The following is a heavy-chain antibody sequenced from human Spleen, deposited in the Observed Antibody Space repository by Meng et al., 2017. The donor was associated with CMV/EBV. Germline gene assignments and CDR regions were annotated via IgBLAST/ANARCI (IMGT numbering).Heavy chain of an antibody. CDR1: GFTFSDYC. CDR3: ARGWNYEPPGY. CDR2: ITHSGST. Sequence: GSLRLSCTASGFTFSDYCMSWVRQAPGKGLEWIGKITHSGSTNYNPSLKSRVIISVDTSKNQFSLKLSSVTAADTAVYYCARGWNYEPPGYWGQGTLVTVSS. V-gene: IGHV4-34*01. J-gene: IGHJ4*02. D-gene: IGHD1-7*01.